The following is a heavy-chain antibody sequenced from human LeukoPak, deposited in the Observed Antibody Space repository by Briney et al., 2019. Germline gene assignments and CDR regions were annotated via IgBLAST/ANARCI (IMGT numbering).Heavy chain of an antibody. Sequence: GGSLRLSCAASGFTLSTYSMNWVRQAPGKGLEWVSSISTSSNYIYYADSVKGRFTISRDNAKNSLFLQMNNLRAEDTAVYYCARGSRFGVVGRDAFDIWGQGTVVTVSS. V-gene: IGHV3-21*01. CDR3: ARGSRFGVVGRDAFDI. D-gene: IGHD3-3*01. CDR2: ISTSSNYI. CDR1: GFTLSTYS. J-gene: IGHJ3*02.